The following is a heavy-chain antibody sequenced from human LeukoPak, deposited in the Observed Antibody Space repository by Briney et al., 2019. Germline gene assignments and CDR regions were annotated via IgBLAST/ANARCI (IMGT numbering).Heavy chain of an antibody. CDR3: TIGHGGSGTSFDY. Sequence: GGSLRLSCAASEFTFSSYAMNWVRQAPGKGLEWVGHTRNKANSYTTEYAASVKGRFTISRDDSKNTLYLQMNSLKTEDTAVYYCTIGHGGSGTSFDYWGQGTLVTVSS. CDR1: EFTFSSYA. V-gene: IGHV3-72*01. CDR2: TRNKANSYTT. D-gene: IGHD3-10*01. J-gene: IGHJ4*02.